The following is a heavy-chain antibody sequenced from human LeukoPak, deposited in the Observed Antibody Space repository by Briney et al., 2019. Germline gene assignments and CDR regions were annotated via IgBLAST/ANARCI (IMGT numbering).Heavy chain of an antibody. CDR2: MHTNSGNT. CDR3: ARCQTAYVYDSNGYLLNI. CDR1: GYTITSYD. D-gene: IGHD3-22*01. V-gene: IGHV1-8*01. Sequence: GASVKVSCKASGYTITSYDTNWVRQATGHGLEWMEWMHTNSGNTGYAQKFQGIGTMTRSTSISTAYMELSSVRSEDTGVHYCARCQTAYVYDSNGYLLNIWGQGTMVTVSS. J-gene: IGHJ3*02.